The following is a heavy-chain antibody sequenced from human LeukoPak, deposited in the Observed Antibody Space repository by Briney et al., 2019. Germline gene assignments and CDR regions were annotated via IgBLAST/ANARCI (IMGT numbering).Heavy chain of an antibody. Sequence: PGGSLRLSCAASGFTFGSYSMNWVRQAPGKGLEWVSYISSTSSTMYYADSVKGRFTISRDNAKNSLYLQMNSLRDEDTAVYYCARDYGGNPTPWYYYMDVWGKGTTVTVSS. D-gene: IGHD4-23*01. J-gene: IGHJ6*03. CDR2: ISSTSSTM. V-gene: IGHV3-48*02. CDR3: ARDYGGNPTPWYYYMDV. CDR1: GFTFGSYS.